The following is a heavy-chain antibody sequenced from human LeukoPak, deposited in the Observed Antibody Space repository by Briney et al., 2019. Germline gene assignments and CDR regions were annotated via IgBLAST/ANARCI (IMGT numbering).Heavy chain of an antibody. V-gene: IGHV4-34*01. CDR2: INHSGST. J-gene: IGHJ4*02. Sequence: PSETLSLTCAVYGGSFSGYYWSWIRQPPGKGLEWIGEINHSGSTNYNPSLKSRVTISVDTSKNQFSLKLSSVTAADTAVYYCARLIGFGYFDYWGQGTLVTVSS. D-gene: IGHD3-16*01. CDR3: ARLIGFGYFDY. CDR1: GGSFSGYY.